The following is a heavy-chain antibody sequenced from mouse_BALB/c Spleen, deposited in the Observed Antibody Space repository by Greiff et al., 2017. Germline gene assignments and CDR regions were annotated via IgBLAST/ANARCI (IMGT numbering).Heavy chain of an antibody. D-gene: IGHD4-1*02. CDR3: AQLGRGIGVDY. Sequence: DLVKPGASVKLSCKASGYTFTSYWINWIKQRPGQGLEWIGRIAPGSGSTYYNEMFKGKATLTVDTSSSTAYIQLSSLSSEDSAVYFCAQLGRGIGVDYWGQGTSVTVSS. J-gene: IGHJ4*01. V-gene: IGHV1S41*01. CDR1: GYTFTSYW. CDR2: IAPGSGST.